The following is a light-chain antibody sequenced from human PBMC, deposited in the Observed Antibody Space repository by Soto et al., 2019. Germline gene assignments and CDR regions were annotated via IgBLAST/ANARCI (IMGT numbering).Light chain of an antibody. CDR2: EVS. Sequence: QSVLTQPASVSGSPGQSVTISCTGTSSDVDAYNLVSWYQQYPGKAPKLMIYEVSNRPSGVSNRFSGSKSGNTASLTISGLQAEDEADYYCCTSYEGGGRYVFGTGTKGTAL. CDR1: SSDVDAYNL. CDR3: TSYEGGGRYV. J-gene: IGLJ1*01. V-gene: IGLV2-14*01.